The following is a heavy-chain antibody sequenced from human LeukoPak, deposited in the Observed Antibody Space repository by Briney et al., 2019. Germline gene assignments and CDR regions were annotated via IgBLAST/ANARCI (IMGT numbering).Heavy chain of an antibody. CDR2: INPSGGST. J-gene: IGHJ4*02. CDR1: RYTFTSYY. D-gene: IGHD2-15*01. V-gene: IGHV1-46*01. Sequence: ASVKVSCKASRYTFTSYYMHWVRQAPGQGLEWMGIINPSGGSTNYAQKLQGRVTMTTDTSTSTAYMELRSLRSDDTAVYYCARDTPRISALNYFDYWGQGTLVTVSS. CDR3: ARDTPRISALNYFDY.